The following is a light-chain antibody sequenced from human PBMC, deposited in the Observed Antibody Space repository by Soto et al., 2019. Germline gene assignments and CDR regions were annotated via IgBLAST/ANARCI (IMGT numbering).Light chain of an antibody. CDR3: QAWDSRVGV. V-gene: IGLV3-1*01. J-gene: IGLJ1*01. Sequence: SYELTQPPSVSVSPGQTASIACSGDKLGDKYVFWYQQRTGQSPVLVIYQDTKRPSGIPERFSGSNSGNTATLTISGTQALDEADYYCQAWDSRVGVFGTGTKVTVL. CDR1: KLGDKY. CDR2: QDT.